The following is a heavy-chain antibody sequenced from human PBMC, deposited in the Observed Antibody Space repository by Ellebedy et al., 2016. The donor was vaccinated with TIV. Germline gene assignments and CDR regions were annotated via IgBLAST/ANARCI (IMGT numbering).Heavy chain of an antibody. V-gene: IGHV1-69*13. Sequence: SVKVSXXASGGTFSSYAVVWVRQAPGQGLEWMGGIIPLFGTANYTQKFQGRVTLTADDSTGTAYMELSGLRSDDTAVYYCARGYCTTTSCWHNFDYWGQGTLVTVSS. D-gene: IGHD2-2*01. J-gene: IGHJ4*02. CDR1: GGTFSSYA. CDR3: ARGYCTTTSCWHNFDY. CDR2: IIPLFGTA.